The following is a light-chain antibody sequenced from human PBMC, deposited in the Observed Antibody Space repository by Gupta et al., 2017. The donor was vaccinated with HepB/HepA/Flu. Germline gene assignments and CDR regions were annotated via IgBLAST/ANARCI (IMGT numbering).Light chain of an antibody. V-gene: IGKV2-30*01. CDR3: MQDKHWPHT. Sequence: DVVMTQSPLSLPVTLGQPASISCTSSESLVGTDGNTSLNWFHQGPGQSPRLLIYRGSNRDCGVPDRFSGSGSGTDFTLEISRVEAEDVGVYYCMQDKHWPHTCGQGTKMEIK. CDR2: RGS. CDR1: ESLVGTDGNTS. J-gene: IGKJ2*01.